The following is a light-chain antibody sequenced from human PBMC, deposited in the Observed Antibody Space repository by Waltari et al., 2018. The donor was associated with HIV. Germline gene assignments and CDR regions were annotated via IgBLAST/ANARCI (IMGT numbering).Light chain of an antibody. CDR3: QQYDSSPLT. Sequence: EIVLTQSPGTLSLSPGERATLSCRASQSLSNTYLAWYQQRPGQAPRLLIFGAPGRATGIPDRFSGSGSGTDFTLTISRLEPEDFAVYHCQQYDSSPLTFGGGTKVEIK. CDR1: QSLSNTY. CDR2: GAP. V-gene: IGKV3-20*01. J-gene: IGKJ4*01.